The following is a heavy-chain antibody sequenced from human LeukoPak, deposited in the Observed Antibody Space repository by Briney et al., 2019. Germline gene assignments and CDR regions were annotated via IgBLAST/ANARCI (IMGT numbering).Heavy chain of an antibody. CDR1: GVSISAYY. Sequence: EPSETLSLTCTVSGVSISAYYWRWLRQPAGSGLEWIGRIYSGESIYDRENPYYSPSLKTRVSMSGDRSKNQLSLKLSSVTAADTAVYFCARDQTTMTTFFDSWGQGTLVPVSS. J-gene: IGHJ4*02. CDR3: ARDQTTMTTFFDS. V-gene: IGHV4-4*07. D-gene: IGHD4-17*01. CDR2: IYSGESIYDRENP.